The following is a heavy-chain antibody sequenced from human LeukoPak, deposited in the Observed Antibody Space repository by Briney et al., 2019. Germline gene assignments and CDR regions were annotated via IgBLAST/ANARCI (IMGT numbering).Heavy chain of an antibody. CDR1: GFTVSSNS. CDR3: ARRAGEYSHPYDY. J-gene: IGHJ4*02. V-gene: IGHV3-53*01. D-gene: IGHD4-17*01. CDR2: IYSGGNT. Sequence: PGGSLRLSCTVSGFTVSSNSMSWVRQAPGKGLEWVSFIYSGGNTHNSDSVKGRFTISRDNSKNTLYLQMNSLRAEDTAVYYCARRAGEYSHPYDYWGQGTLVTVSS.